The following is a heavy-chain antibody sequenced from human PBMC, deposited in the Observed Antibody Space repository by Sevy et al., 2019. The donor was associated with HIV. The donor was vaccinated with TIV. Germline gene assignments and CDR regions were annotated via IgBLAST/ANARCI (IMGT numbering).Heavy chain of an antibody. Sequence: SETLSLTCTVSGGSISSYYWSWIRQPPGKGLEWIGYISYSGSTNDNPSLRSRVTISIDTSKNQFSLRLSSVSAADTAVYYSARGGGRTDWGMDVWGPGTTVTVSS. V-gene: IGHV4-59*01. CDR2: ISYSGST. J-gene: IGHJ6*02. CDR1: GGSISSYY. D-gene: IGHD1-1*01. CDR3: ARGGGRTDWGMDV.